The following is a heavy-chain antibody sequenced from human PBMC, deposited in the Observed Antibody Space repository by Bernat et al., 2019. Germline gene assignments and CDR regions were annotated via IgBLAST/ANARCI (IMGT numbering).Heavy chain of an antibody. CDR2: IYSGGST. V-gene: IGHV3-53*02. D-gene: IGHD3-22*01. CDR1: GFTVSSNY. J-gene: IGHJ2*01. CDR3: AGDRPHYYDSSGYNWYFDL. Sequence: EVQLVETGGGLIQPGGSLRLSCAASGFTVSSNYMSWVRQAPGKGLEWVSVIYSGGSTYYADSVKGRFTISRDNSKNTLYLQMNSLRAEDTAVYYCAGDRPHYYDSSGYNWYFDLWGRGTLVTVSS.